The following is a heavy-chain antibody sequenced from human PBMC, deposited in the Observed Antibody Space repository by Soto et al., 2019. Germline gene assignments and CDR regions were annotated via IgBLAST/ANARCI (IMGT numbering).Heavy chain of an antibody. CDR2: ISRSVGST. CDR1: GFTFSSYD. J-gene: IGHJ5*02. Sequence: PGGSLRLSCAASGFTFSSYDMSWVRQAPGKGLEWVSAISRSVGSTYYADSVKGRFTISRDNSKNTLYLQMNSLRAEDTALYYCAAYYYGAGSYSPAWGKGTLVTGSS. CDR3: AAYYYGAGSYSPA. D-gene: IGHD3-10*01. V-gene: IGHV3-23*01.